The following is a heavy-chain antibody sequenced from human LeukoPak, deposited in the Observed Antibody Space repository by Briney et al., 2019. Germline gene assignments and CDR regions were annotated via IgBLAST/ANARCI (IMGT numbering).Heavy chain of an antibody. Sequence: GGSLRLSCAASGFTFSSYSMNWVRQAPGKGLEWVSSISSSSSSYIYYADSVKGRFTISRDNAKNSLYLQMNSLRAEDTAVYYCARFPDYYDSIRPEVDYWGQGTLVTVSS. D-gene: IGHD3-22*01. CDR1: GFTFSSYS. CDR3: ARFPDYYDSIRPEVDY. J-gene: IGHJ4*02. V-gene: IGHV3-21*01. CDR2: ISSSSSSYI.